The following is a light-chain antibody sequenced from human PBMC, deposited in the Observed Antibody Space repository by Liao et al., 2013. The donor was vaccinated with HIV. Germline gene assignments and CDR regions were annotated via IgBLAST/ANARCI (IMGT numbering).Light chain of an antibody. J-gene: IGLJ2*01. V-gene: IGLV3-21*01. CDR3: QSWDSDTVV. Sequence: SYVLTQPHSVSVAPGKTARITCGGNNIGSKSVHWYLQKPGQAPVLVIFYDNDRPSGIPERFSGSTSGNTATLTISETQAVDEADYYCQSWDSDTVVFGGGTKLTVL. CDR1: NIGSKS. CDR2: YDN.